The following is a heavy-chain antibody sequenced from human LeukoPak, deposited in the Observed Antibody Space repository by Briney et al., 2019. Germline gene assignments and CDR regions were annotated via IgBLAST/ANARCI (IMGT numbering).Heavy chain of an antibody. Sequence: GGSLRLSCATSGFTFISHAMNWVRQAPGRGLEWVSSISRSNGYIYYGDSVKGRFTISRDNAKNSLYLQMNSLRAEDTAVYYCARVAYYDSSGYYPVPFDYWGQGTLVTVSS. CDR2: ISRSNGYI. CDR3: ARVAYYDSSGYYPVPFDY. V-gene: IGHV3-21*01. D-gene: IGHD3-22*01. J-gene: IGHJ4*02. CDR1: GFTFISHA.